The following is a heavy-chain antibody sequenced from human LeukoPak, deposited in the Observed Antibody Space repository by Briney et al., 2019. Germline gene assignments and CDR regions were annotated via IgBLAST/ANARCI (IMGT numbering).Heavy chain of an antibody. D-gene: IGHD3-10*01. CDR2: ISCSGSSE. CDR1: GFTFRSYA. CDR3: ASYSGYFFYMDV. Sequence: PGGSLRLSCAASGFTFRSYAMSWVRQAPGKGLEWVSAISCSGSSEYYADSVKGRFTISRDNSKNTLYLQMNSLRAEDTAVYYCASYSGYFFYMDVWGKGTPVSVSS. V-gene: IGHV3-23*01. J-gene: IGHJ6*03.